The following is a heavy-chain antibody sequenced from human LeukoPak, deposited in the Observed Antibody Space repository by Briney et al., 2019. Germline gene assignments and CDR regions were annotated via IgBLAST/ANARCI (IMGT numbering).Heavy chain of an antibody. CDR1: GFTFSNFA. J-gene: IGHJ4*02. CDR2: IYTGGST. Sequence: GGSLRLSCAASGFTFSNFAMSWVRQAPGKGLEWISVIYTGGSTYYADSVKGRFSISRDNSKNTLYLQMNRLRAEDTAVYYCAKIFGEFWGQGTLVTVSS. D-gene: IGHD3-10*01. V-gene: IGHV3-23*03. CDR3: AKIFGEF.